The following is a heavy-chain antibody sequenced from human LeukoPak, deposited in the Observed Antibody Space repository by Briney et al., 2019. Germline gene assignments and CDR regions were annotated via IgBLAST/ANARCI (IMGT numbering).Heavy chain of an antibody. J-gene: IGHJ4*02. CDR1: GGSFSGYY. CDR2: INHSGST. Sequence: SETLSLTCAVYGGSFSGYYWSWIRQPPGKGLEWIGEINHSGSTNYNPSLKSRVTISVDTSKNQFSLKLSSVTAADTAVYYCARLRVTSGSYGRRFWDYWGQGTLVTVSS. D-gene: IGHD1-26*01. V-gene: IGHV4-34*01. CDR3: ARLRVTSGSYGRRFWDY.